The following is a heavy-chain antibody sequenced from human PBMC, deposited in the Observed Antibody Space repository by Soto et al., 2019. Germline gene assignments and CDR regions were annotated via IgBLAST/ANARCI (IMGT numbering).Heavy chain of an antibody. J-gene: IGHJ6*02. CDR2: IYYSGST. CDR1: GGSISSSSYY. CDR3: ARQWGQLARKVTYYYYYYGMDV. V-gene: IGHV4-39*01. D-gene: IGHD4-4*01. Sequence: SETLSLTCTVSGGSISSSSYYWGWIRQPPGKGLEWIGSIYYSGSTYYNPSLKSRVTISVDTSKNQFSLKLSSVTAADTAVYYCARQWGQLARKVTYYYYYYGMDVWGQGTTVTV.